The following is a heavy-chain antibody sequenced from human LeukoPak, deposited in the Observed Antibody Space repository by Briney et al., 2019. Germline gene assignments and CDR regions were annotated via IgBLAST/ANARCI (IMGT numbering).Heavy chain of an antibody. D-gene: IGHD2-15*01. CDR1: GFTFSSYW. V-gene: IGHV3-7*01. CDR2: IKQDGSEK. CDR3: ARDSAICSGGGCYDY. Sequence: PGGSLRLSCAASGFTFSSYWMSWVRQAPGKGLEWVANIKQDGSEKYYVDSVKGRFTISRDNAKNSLYLQMNSLRAEDTAVYYCARDSAICSGGGCYDYWGQGTLVTVSS. J-gene: IGHJ4*02.